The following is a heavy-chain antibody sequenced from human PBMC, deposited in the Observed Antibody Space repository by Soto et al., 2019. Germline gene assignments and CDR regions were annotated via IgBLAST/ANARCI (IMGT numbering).Heavy chain of an antibody. V-gene: IGHV3-48*02. D-gene: IGHD2-15*01. CDR1: GFTFSSYS. CDR3: ARGIDGLGHGY. J-gene: IGHJ4*02. CDR2: ISSSSSTI. Sequence: EVQLVESGGGLVQPGGSLRLSCVASGFTFSSYSMNWVRQAPGKGLEWVSYISSSSSTIYYADSVKGRFTIFRDNVKNSVYRQMNSLRDEDTAVYYCARGIDGLGHGYWGQGTLVTVSS.